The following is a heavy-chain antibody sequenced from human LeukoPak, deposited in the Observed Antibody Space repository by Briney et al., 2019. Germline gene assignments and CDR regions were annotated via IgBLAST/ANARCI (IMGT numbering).Heavy chain of an antibody. J-gene: IGHJ4*02. D-gene: IGHD1-1*01. Sequence: ASVKVACKASVYTFTGYYMNWVRQAPEQGLEWMGWINPNSGGTNYAQKFQGRVTMTRDTSISTAYMELSRLRSDDTAVYYCARALTRGYNGYWGQGTLVTVSS. V-gene: IGHV1-2*02. CDR1: VYTFTGYY. CDR2: INPNSGGT. CDR3: ARALTRGYNGY.